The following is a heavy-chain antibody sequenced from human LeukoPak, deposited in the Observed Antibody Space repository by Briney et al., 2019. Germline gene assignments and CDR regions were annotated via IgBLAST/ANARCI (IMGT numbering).Heavy chain of an antibody. Sequence: PGGSLRLSCAASGFTFSSYSMNWVRQAPGKGLEWVSSISSSSSYIYYADSVKGRFTISRDNAKNSLYLQMNSLRAEDTAVYYCARDRGYSSEWELPFGFDPWGQGTLVTVSS. J-gene: IGHJ5*02. CDR3: ARDRGYSSEWELPFGFDP. V-gene: IGHV3-21*01. CDR1: GFTFSSYS. CDR2: ISSSSSYI. D-gene: IGHD6-25*01.